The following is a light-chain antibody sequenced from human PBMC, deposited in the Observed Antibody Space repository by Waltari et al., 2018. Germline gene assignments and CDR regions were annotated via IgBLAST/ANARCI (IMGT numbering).Light chain of an antibody. CDR3: QQYYSYPPG. Sequence: AIRITQSPSSLSASTGDRVTITCRASQGISSYLAWYQQKPGKAPKLLIYAASTLQSRVPSRFSGSGSGTDFTLTISCLQSEDFATYYCQQYYSYPPGFGPGTKVDIK. CDR1: QGISSY. V-gene: IGKV1-8*01. J-gene: IGKJ3*01. CDR2: AAS.